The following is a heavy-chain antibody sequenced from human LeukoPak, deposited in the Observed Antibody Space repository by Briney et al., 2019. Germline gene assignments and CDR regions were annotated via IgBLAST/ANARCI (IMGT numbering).Heavy chain of an antibody. J-gene: IGHJ6*03. CDR1: GYTFTGNY. CDR2: INPSGGCT. V-gene: IGHV1-2*02. CDR3: TGRSISYYYMDV. Sequence: ASVKVSCKASGYTFTGNYMHWVRQAPGQGLEWMGRINPSGGCTSYAQKFLGRVSMTSDQSLSTAYMEVKSLTSDDTAVYYCTGRSISYYYMDVWGKGTMVTISS. D-gene: IGHD3-9*01.